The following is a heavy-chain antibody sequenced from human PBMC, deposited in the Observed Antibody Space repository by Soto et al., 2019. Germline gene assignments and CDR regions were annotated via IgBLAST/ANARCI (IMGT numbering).Heavy chain of an antibody. V-gene: IGHV4-39*01. CDR1: GGSISSSSYY. CDR3: ARHNKYLDILTGYYNGGFDY. J-gene: IGHJ4*02. D-gene: IGHD3-9*01. CDR2: IYYSGST. Sequence: SETLSLTCTVSGGSISSSSYYWGWIRQPPGKGLEWIGSIYYSGSTYYNPSLKSRVTISVDTSKNQFSLKLSSVTAADTAVYYCARHNKYLDILTGYYNGGFDYRAQRTPVTGSS.